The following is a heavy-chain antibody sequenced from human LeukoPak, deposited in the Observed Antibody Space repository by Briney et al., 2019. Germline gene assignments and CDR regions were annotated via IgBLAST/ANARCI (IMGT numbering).Heavy chain of an antibody. CDR1: GGSTHNNY. J-gene: IGHJ4*02. CDR3: ARHLSGTAMAHYFDF. D-gene: IGHD5-18*01. V-gene: IGHV4-59*05. CDR2: VYSSGST. Sequence: SETLSLTCTVSGGSTHNNYWSWIRQPPGKGLEWLASVYSSGSTHSNPSLTSRVSISIDMSKNQFSLKLYSVTASDAAIYYCARHLSGTAMAHYFDFWGQGTLVTVSS.